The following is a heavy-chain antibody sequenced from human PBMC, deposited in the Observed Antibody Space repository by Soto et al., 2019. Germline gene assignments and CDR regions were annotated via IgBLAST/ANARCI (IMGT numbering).Heavy chain of an antibody. CDR1: GGSISSSSYY. D-gene: IGHD5-12*01. J-gene: IGHJ5*02. V-gene: IGHV4-39*01. CDR2: IYYSGST. CDR3: ARRDDSGYDEYNWFDP. Sequence: QLQLQESGPGLVKPSETLSLTCTVSGGSISSSSYYWGWIRQPPGKGLERIGSIYYSGSTYYNPSLKSRVTISVDTYKNQFSLKVSSVTAEDTAVYYCARRDDSGYDEYNWFDPWGQGTLVTVSS.